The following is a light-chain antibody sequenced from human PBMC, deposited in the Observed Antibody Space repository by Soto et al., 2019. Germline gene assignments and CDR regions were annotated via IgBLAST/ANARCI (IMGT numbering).Light chain of an antibody. V-gene: IGLV2-14*01. J-gene: IGLJ1*01. Sequence: QSVLTQPASVSGSPGQSITISCTGTSSDFNTYNSVSWYQQYPGKAPKLMIHDVSNRPSGVSSRFSGSKSGNTASLTISGLQAEDEADYYCSSYTSSNSDVFGSGTKLTVL. CDR3: SSYTSSNSDV. CDR2: DVS. CDR1: SSDFNTYNS.